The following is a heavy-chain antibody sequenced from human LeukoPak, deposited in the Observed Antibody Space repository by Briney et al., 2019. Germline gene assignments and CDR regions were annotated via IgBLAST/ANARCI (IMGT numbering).Heavy chain of an antibody. J-gene: IGHJ5*02. Sequence: GGSLRLSCTASGFTFNRYNMDWVRRAPGKGLEWVSSISTSSSYIYYADSVRGRFTISRDNAKNSLYLQMNSLRAEDTAVYSCARGADGVSSNSRGWFDPWGQGTLVTVSS. CDR2: ISTSSSYI. CDR1: GFTFNRYN. V-gene: IGHV3-21*01. D-gene: IGHD2-15*01. CDR3: ARGADGVSSNSRGWFDP.